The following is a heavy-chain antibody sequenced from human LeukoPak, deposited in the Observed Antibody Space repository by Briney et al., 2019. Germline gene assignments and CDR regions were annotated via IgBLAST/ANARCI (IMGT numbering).Heavy chain of an antibody. CDR3: ARDSLAQWELLSYYYYYGMDV. J-gene: IGHJ6*02. V-gene: IGHV3-11*01. CDR2: ISSSGSTI. D-gene: IGHD1-26*01. CDR1: GFTFSDYY. Sequence: GGSLRLSCAASGFTFSDYYMSWIRQAPGKGLEWVSYISSSGSTIYYADSVKGRFTISRDNAKNSLYLQMNSLRAEDTAVYYCARDSLAQWELLSYYYYYGMDVWGQGTTVTVSS.